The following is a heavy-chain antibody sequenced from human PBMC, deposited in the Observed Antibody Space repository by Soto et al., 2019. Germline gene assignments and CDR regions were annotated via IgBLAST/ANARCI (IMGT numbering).Heavy chain of an antibody. J-gene: IGHJ4*01. CDR2: IWYDGSSE. Sequence: GGSLRLSCAASGFTFGSYGMHWVRQAPGKGLEWVAVIWYDGSSEYYAESMKGRVTISRDNSKNMLYLQVNSLRAEDTAVYYCVRDRSGYGDNCEYWGQGTLVTVSS. CDR3: VRDRSGYGDNCEY. V-gene: IGHV3-33*01. D-gene: IGHD4-17*01. CDR1: GFTFGSYG.